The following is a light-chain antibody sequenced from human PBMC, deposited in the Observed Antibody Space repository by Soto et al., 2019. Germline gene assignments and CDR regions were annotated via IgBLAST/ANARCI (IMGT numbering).Light chain of an antibody. CDR2: AAS. CDR3: QQRYSTPRRT. J-gene: IGKJ4*01. V-gene: IGKV1-39*01. Sequence: DIQMTQSPSSLSASVGERVTITCRASQSITNYLNCYQQKPGNAPKLLISAASSLQSGVPSRYRGSGSGTDFTLTISSLQPEDFATYYCQQRYSTPRRTFGGGTKVEIK. CDR1: QSITNY.